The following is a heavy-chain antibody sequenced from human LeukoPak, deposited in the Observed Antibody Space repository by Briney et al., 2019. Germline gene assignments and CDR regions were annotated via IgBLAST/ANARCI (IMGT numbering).Heavy chain of an antibody. V-gene: IGHV1-2*02. CDR3: AREDYGDYTY. D-gene: IGHD4-17*01. CDR1: GGTFSSYA. J-gene: IGHJ4*02. CDR2: INPNSGGT. Sequence: GASVKVSCKASGGTFSSYAISWVRQAPGQGLEWMGWINPNSGGTNYAQKFQGRVTMTRDTSISTAYMELSRLRSDDTAVYYCAREDYGDYTYWGQGTLVAVSS.